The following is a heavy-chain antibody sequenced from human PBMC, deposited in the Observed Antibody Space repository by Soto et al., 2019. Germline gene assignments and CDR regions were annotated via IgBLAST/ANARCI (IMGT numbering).Heavy chain of an antibody. Sequence: EVQMLESGGGLVQPGGSLRLSCAASGFTFILYAMSWVRQPPGQGLEWVSAISGSGGSTYYADSVKGRFTISGENSKKTLYLQMNSLRAEDTAVYYGEDVGGSDDYYFEYSGQGPLVTVSS. D-gene: IGHD3-16*01. V-gene: IGHV3-23*01. CDR1: GFTFILYA. J-gene: IGHJ4*02. CDR3: EDVGGSDDYYFEY. CDR2: ISGSGGST.